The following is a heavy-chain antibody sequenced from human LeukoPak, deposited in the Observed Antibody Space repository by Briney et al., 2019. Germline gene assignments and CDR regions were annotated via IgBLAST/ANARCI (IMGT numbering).Heavy chain of an antibody. D-gene: IGHD2-2*01. J-gene: IGHJ6*03. CDR3: ARTAGVLSDYYYYMDV. CDR1: GFTFSSYS. V-gene: IGHV3-21*01. Sequence: NPGGSLRLSCAASGFTFSSYSMNWVRQAPGKGLEWVSSISSSSSYIYYADSVKGRFTISRDNAKNSLYLQMNSLRAEDTAVYSCARTAGVLSDYYYYMDVWGKGTTVTVSS. CDR2: ISSSSSYI.